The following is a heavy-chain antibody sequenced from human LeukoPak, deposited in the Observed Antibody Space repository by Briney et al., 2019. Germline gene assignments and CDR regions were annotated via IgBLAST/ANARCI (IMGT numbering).Heavy chain of an antibody. CDR2: IYYSGST. D-gene: IGHD2-15*01. Sequence: SETLSLTCTVSGGSISSSSYYWGWIRQPAGKGLEWIGSIYYSGSTYYNPSLKSRVTISVDTSKNQFSLKLSSVTAADTAVYYCARQGGLSWFDPWGQGTLVTVSS. V-gene: IGHV4-39*01. CDR3: ARQGGLSWFDP. J-gene: IGHJ5*02. CDR1: GGSISSSSYY.